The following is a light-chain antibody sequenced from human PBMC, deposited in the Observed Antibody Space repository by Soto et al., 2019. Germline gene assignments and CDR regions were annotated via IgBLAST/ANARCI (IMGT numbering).Light chain of an antibody. V-gene: IGKV3D-15*01. J-gene: IGKJ4*01. Sequence: EIVLTQSPATLSLSPGERAILSCRASQSVSTFLAWFQQKPGQPPRLLIYGVSSRATGIPDRFSGSRSGPEFTLTINSLQSEDFAIYYCQPYNNWPLTFGGGTKVDI. CDR2: GVS. CDR3: QPYNNWPLT. CDR1: QSVSTF.